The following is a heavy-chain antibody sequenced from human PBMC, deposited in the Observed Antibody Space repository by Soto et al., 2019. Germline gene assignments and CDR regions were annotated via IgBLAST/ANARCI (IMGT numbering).Heavy chain of an antibody. CDR3: AKRKDDYGDYGMSWFDP. D-gene: IGHD4-17*01. CDR2: ISGSGGST. CDR1: GFTFSSYA. Sequence: EVQLLESGGGLVQPGGSLRLSCAASGFTFSSYAMSWVRQAPGKGLEWVSAISGSGGSTYYADSVKGRFTISRDNSKNTLYLQMNSLRAEDTAVYYCAKRKDDYGDYGMSWFDPWGQGTLVTVSS. V-gene: IGHV3-23*01. J-gene: IGHJ5*02.